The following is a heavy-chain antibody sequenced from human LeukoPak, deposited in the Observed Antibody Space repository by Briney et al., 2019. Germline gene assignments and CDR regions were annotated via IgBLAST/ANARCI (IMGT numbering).Heavy chain of an antibody. V-gene: IGHV3-23*01. J-gene: IGHJ4*02. CDR1: GFTFSNYA. Sequence: GGSLRLSCAASGFTFSNYAMSWVRQAPGKGLEWVSGISGSGAGTYYADSVKGRFTISRDNSKNTLYLQMNSLRAEDTAIYYCAEGIRSLAGIFDYWGQGTLVTASS. CDR2: ISGSGAGT. D-gene: IGHD6-19*01. CDR3: AEGIRSLAGIFDY.